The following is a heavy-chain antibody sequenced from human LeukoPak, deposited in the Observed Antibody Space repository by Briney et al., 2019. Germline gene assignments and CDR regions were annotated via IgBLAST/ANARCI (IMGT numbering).Heavy chain of an antibody. Sequence: SVMVSCKASGGTFSSYAISWVRQAPGQGLEWMGGIIPIFGTANYAQKFQGRVTITADESTSTAYMELSSLRSEDSAVYYCARDPGHYYDSSGSRSWFDPWGQGTLVTVSS. CDR2: IIPIFGTA. CDR3: ARDPGHYYDSSGSRSWFDP. V-gene: IGHV1-69*13. D-gene: IGHD3-22*01. J-gene: IGHJ5*02. CDR1: GGTFSSYA.